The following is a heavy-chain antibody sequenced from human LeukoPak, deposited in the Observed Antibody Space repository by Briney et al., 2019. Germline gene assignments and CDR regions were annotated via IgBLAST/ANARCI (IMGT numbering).Heavy chain of an antibody. CDR1: RDSISSSNW. J-gene: IGHJ4*02. Sequence: SETLSLTCAVSRDSISSSNWWSWVRQPPGKGLEWIGEIYHSGSTNYNPSLKSRVTISVDKSKNQFSLKLSSVTAADTAVYYCARGVDTAMVTTFDYWGQGTLVTVSS. CDR3: ARGVDTAMVTTFDY. CDR2: IYHSGST. D-gene: IGHD5-18*01. V-gene: IGHV4-4*02.